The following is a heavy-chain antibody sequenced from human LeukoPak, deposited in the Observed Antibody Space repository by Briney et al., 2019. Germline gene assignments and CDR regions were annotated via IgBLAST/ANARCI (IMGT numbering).Heavy chain of an antibody. Sequence: PGRSLRLSCAASGFTLSSYGMHWVRQAPGKGLEWVAVISYDGSNKYYEDSVKGRFTISRDNSKNTLYLQMNSLRAEDTAVYYCAKDLAGAFDIWGQGTMVTVSS. CDR1: GFTLSSYG. CDR3: AKDLAGAFDI. D-gene: IGHD6-19*01. CDR2: ISYDGSNK. J-gene: IGHJ3*02. V-gene: IGHV3-30*18.